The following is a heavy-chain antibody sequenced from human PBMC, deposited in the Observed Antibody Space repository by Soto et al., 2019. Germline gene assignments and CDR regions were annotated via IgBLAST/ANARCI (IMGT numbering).Heavy chain of an antibody. V-gene: IGHV3-30*18. CDR1: GFTLSSYG. J-gene: IGHJ4*02. D-gene: IGHD1-26*01. Sequence: GGTLRLSCAGSGFTLSSYGIHWVRQAPGKWLEWVALISYDGGNEKYTESVKDRFTISRDDSHNVAYLQMSSLRTEDTAMYYCAKDRYSGTSPTDFDYWGQGSLVTVSS. CDR2: ISYDGGNE. CDR3: AKDRYSGTSPTDFDY.